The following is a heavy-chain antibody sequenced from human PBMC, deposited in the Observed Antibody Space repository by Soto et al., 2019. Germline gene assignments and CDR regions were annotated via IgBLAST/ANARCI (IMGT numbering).Heavy chain of an antibody. J-gene: IGHJ4*02. CDR2: ISSSSSTT. CDR3: ASCSGYDMTFDY. D-gene: IGHD5-12*01. V-gene: IGHV3-48*01. CDR1: GFTFSSYS. Sequence: GGSLRLSCAASGFTFSSYSMNWVRQAPGKGLEWVSYISSSSSTTYYADSVKGRFTISRDNAKNSLYLQMNSLRAEDTAVYYCASCSGYDMTFDYWGQGTLVTVSS.